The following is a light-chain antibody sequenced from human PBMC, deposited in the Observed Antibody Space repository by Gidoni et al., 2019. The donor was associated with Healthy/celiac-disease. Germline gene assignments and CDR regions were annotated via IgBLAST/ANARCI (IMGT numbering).Light chain of an antibody. J-gene: IGKJ5*01. V-gene: IGKV3-15*01. CDR3: QQYNTWPPIT. CDR2: GAS. Sequence: EIVMTQSPATLSVSPGERATLSCRASQSVSSTLAWYQQKPGQAPSLLIYGASTRATGIPARFSGSGSGTEFTLTISSLQSEDFAFYYCQQYNTWPPITFGQGTRLEIK. CDR1: QSVSST.